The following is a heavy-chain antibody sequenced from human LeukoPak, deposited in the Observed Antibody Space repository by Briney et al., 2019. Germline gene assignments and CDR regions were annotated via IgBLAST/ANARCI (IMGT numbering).Heavy chain of an antibody. V-gene: IGHV4-39*02. CDR2: IYYNGGT. CDR3: AREVAGTPWIDY. D-gene: IGHD6-19*01. J-gene: IGHJ4*02. CDR1: GSSISSSSYY. Sequence: SETLSLTCTVSGSSISSSSYYWGWIRQPPGKGLEWIGNIYYNGGTYYNPSLKSRVTISVDTSKNQFSLKLSSVTAADTAVYFCAREVAGTPWIDYWGQGTLVTVSS.